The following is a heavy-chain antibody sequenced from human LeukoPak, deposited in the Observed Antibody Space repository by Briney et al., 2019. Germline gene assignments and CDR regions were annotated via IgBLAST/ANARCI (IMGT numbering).Heavy chain of an antibody. CDR3: ARRAYYDSSGYYYSRRYYFDY. CDR2: IYYSGST. J-gene: IGHJ4*02. D-gene: IGHD3-22*01. Sequence: PSETLSLTCTVSGGSISSSSYYWGWIRQPPGKGLEWIGSIYYSGSTYYNPSLKSRVTISVDTSKNQFSLKLSSVTAADTAVYYCARRAYYDSSGYYYSRRYYFDYWGQGTLVTVSS. V-gene: IGHV4-39*07. CDR1: GGSISSSSYY.